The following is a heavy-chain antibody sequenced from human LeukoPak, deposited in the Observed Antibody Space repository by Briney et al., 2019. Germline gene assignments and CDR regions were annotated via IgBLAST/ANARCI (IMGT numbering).Heavy chain of an antibody. CDR1: GNSFINYW. Sequence: GESLKISCKGSGNSFINYWIGWVRQMPGKGLEWMGIMHPGDSETRYSPSVQGRVTISADKSISTAYLQWSSLKASDTAMYYCARQVGSGGYARFDSWGQGTLVTVSS. CDR2: MHPGDSET. CDR3: ARQVGSGGYARFDS. D-gene: IGHD1-26*01. J-gene: IGHJ5*01. V-gene: IGHV5-51*01.